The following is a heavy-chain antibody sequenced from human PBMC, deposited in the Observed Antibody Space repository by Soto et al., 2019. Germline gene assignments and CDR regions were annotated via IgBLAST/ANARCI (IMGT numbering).Heavy chain of an antibody. CDR1: GYTFTSYG. J-gene: IGHJ4*02. CDR3: ARDSNDNRHDY. Sequence: QVQLVQSGAEVKKPGASVKVSCKASGYTFTSYGISWVRQAPGQGLEWMGWISAYNGNTNYAQKLHRRMNETTNSTTRIAYNELMSIRSHDSAVYYCARDSNDNRHDYWGQGTLITVS. V-gene: IGHV1-18*01. CDR2: ISAYNGNT. D-gene: IGHD1-1*01.